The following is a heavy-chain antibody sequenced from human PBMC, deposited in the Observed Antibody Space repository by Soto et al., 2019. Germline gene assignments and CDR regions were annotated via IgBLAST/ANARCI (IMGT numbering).Heavy chain of an antibody. CDR1: GFSLSATGVG. CDR3: VQSRCGGDCLQSYSSHSYYGLDV. V-gene: IGHV2-5*02. CDR2: LYWDDDK. J-gene: IGHJ6*02. Sequence: QITLKESGPTLVKPTQTLTLTCSFSGFSLSATGVGVGWIRQPPGKALEWLALLYWDDDKRYNPSLNSRLTITKDTSKNQVVLAMTNMDLVDTATYYCVQSRCGGDCLQSYSSHSYYGLDVWGQGTTVTVSS. D-gene: IGHD2-21*02.